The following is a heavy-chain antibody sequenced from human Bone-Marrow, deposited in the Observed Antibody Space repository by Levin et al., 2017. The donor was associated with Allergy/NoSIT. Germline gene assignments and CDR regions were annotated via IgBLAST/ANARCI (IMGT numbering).Heavy chain of an antibody. CDR3: ARVMYYYDSSGYFRAFDI. J-gene: IGHJ3*02. CDR1: GFTFTNFA. CDR2: INAGNSKT. Sequence: GASVKVSCKASGFTFTNFAMHWVRQAPGQGLEWMGWINAGNSKTKYSQDFEGRVTITTDTPATTVFMELSTLTSKDTAVYYCARVMYYYDSSGYFRAFDIWGQGTMVTVSS. D-gene: IGHD3-22*01. V-gene: IGHV1-3*01.